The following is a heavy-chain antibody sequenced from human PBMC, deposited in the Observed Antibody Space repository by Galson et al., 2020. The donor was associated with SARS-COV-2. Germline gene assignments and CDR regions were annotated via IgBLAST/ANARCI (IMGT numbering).Heavy chain of an antibody. V-gene: IGHV3-48*03. CDR2: ISMSGITI. CDR1: GLTFSNTE. J-gene: IGHJ5*01. Sequence: GGSLRLSCAASGLTFSNTEMNWVRQAPGKGLEWLSYISMSGITIYYADSVKGRFTISRDNAENSLYLQMNSLRADDTGIYYCATGDVWFESWGQGTLVTVSS. CDR3: ATGDVWFES. D-gene: IGHD7-27*01.